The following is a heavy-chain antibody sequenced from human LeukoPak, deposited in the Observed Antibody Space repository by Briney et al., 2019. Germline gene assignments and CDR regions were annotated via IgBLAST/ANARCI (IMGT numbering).Heavy chain of an antibody. CDR1: GYTFTSYY. CDR2: LNPSSGST. CDR3: ARDLYCYGSGSYFLDY. J-gene: IGHJ4*02. D-gene: IGHD3-10*01. Sequence: GASVKVSCKASGYTFTSYYIHWVRQAPGQGLEWMGILNPSSGSTSYAQKFQGRVTMTRDTSTSTVDMELSSLRSEDTAVYYCARDLYCYGSGSYFLDYWGQGTLVTVSS. V-gene: IGHV1-46*01.